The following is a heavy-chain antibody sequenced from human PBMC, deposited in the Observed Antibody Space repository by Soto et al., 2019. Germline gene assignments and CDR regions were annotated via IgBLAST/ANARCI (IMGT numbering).Heavy chain of an antibody. CDR2: VNPISGNT. V-gene: IGHV1-8*01. D-gene: IGHD3-10*01. CDR1: GYTFTKYD. CDR3: ATSRINMIRGVFYYGLDV. J-gene: IGHJ6*02. Sequence: QEQLEQSGAEVKKPGASVKVSCKASGYTFTKYDFNWVRQATGQGLEWMGWVNPISGNTETAQNFQGRVSLTMNTPTSTAFMELSSLRSGDTAVYYCATSRINMIRGVFYYGLDVWGHGTTLTVSS.